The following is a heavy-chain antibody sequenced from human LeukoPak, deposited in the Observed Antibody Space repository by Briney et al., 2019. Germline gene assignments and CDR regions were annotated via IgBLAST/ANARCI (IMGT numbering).Heavy chain of an antibody. J-gene: IGHJ2*01. Sequence: PSETLSLTCTVSGGSISSGDYYWSWIRQPPGKGLEWIGYIYYSGSTYHNPSLKSRVTISVDTSKNQFSLKLSSVTAADTAVYYCARAAAGTIWYFDLWGRGTLVTVSS. D-gene: IGHD6-13*01. CDR3: ARAAAGTIWYFDL. CDR1: GGSISSGDYY. V-gene: IGHV4-30-4*01. CDR2: IYYSGST.